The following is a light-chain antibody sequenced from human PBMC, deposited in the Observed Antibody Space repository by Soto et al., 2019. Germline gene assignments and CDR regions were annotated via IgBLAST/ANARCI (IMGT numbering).Light chain of an antibody. CDR3: QQYNGSPFT. Sequence: EIVLTQSPGTLSLSPGERATLSCRANQSISHYLAWYQQKPGQSPRLLIYGAASRAFGIPDRFNGSGSETTFTLTISSLQPEDFALYYCQQYNGSPFTFGPGTKVDIK. CDR2: GAA. J-gene: IGKJ3*01. CDR1: QSISHY. V-gene: IGKV3-20*01.